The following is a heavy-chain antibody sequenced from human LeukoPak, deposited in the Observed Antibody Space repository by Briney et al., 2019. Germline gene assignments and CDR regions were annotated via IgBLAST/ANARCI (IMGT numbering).Heavy chain of an antibody. CDR3: AREEGDSSGYSPIVY. V-gene: IGHV4-34*09. D-gene: IGHD3-22*01. J-gene: IGHJ4*02. CDR1: GGSFSGYY. CDR2: INHSGST. Sequence: SETLSLTCAVYGGSFSGYYWSWIRQPPGKGLEWIGEINHSGSTNYNPSLKSRVTISVDTSKNQFSLKLSSVTAADTAVYYCAREEGDSSGYSPIVYWGQGTLVTVSS.